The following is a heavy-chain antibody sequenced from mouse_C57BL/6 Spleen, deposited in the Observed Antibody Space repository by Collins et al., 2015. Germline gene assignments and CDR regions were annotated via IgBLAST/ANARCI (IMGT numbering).Heavy chain of an antibody. V-gene: IGHV3-2*02. CDR1: GYSITSDYA. D-gene: IGHD2-4*01. CDR2: ISYSGST. J-gene: IGHJ2*01. Sequence: DVQLQESGPGLVKPSQSLSLTCTVTGYSITSDYAWNWIRQFPGNKLEWMGYISYSGSTSYNPSLKSRISITRDTSKNQFFLQLNSVTTEDTATYYCARNYDYDVYFDYWGQGTTLTVSS. CDR3: ARNYDYDVYFDY.